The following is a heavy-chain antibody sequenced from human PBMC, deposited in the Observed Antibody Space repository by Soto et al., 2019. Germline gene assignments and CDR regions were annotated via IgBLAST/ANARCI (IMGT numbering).Heavy chain of an antibody. D-gene: IGHD2-8*01. CDR2: IRQDGNEI. V-gene: IGHV3-7*01. J-gene: IGHJ4*02. CDR1: GFTFSSYW. Sequence: EVQLVESGGGLVQPGGSLRLSCAASGFTFSSYWMSWVRQAPGKGLEWVANIRQDGNEIYYVDSVKGRFTISRDNAKNSVYLQMSSLTADDTAVYYCTRDLYYDAMSDFWGQGTLVTVSS. CDR3: TRDLYYDAMSDF.